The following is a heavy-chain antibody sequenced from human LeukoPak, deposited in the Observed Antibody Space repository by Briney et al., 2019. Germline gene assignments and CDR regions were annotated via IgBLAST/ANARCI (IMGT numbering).Heavy chain of an antibody. V-gene: IGHV4-61*10. Sequence: PSQTLSLTCTVSGGSISSGSYYWSWIRQPAGKGLEWIGYIYYSGSTNYNPSLKSRVTISVDTSKNQFSLKLSSVTAADTAVYYCARGYYDILTGPTSMFDYWGQGTLVTVSS. CDR1: GGSISSGSYY. CDR3: ARGYYDILTGPTSMFDY. D-gene: IGHD3-9*01. CDR2: IYYSGST. J-gene: IGHJ4*02.